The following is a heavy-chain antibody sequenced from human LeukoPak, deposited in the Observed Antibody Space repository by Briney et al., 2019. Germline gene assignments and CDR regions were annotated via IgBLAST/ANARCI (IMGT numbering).Heavy chain of an antibody. D-gene: IGHD5-18*01. CDR1: GFTFDDYA. Sequence: GGSLRLSCAASGFTFDDYAMHWVRQAPGKGLEWVSGISWISGSIGYADSVKGRFTISRDNAKNSLYLQMNSLRAEDTALYYCARTAPGPRCFDYWGQGTLVTVSS. V-gene: IGHV3-9*01. J-gene: IGHJ4*02. CDR2: ISWISGSI. CDR3: ARTAPGPRCFDY.